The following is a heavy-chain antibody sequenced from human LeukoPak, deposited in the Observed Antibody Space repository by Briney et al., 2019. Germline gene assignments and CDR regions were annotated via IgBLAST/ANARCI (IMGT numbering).Heavy chain of an antibody. CDR3: AKYSSGWYGGAFDI. CDR2: ITGPGGST. Sequence: GGSLRLSCAASGFTFSTYAMSWVRRTPGKGLEWVSAITGPGGSTYYADSVKGRFTISRDNSKNTLYLQMNSLRAEDTAVYYCAKYSSGWYGGAFDIWGQGTMVTVSS. D-gene: IGHD6-19*01. J-gene: IGHJ3*02. CDR1: GFTFSTYA. V-gene: IGHV3-23*01.